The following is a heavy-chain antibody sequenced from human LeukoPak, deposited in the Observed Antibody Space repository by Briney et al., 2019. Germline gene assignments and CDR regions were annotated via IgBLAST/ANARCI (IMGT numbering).Heavy chain of an antibody. J-gene: IGHJ5*02. CDR3: ARALAVAGTFNWFDP. CDR2: ISSSSSYI. V-gene: IGHV3-21*01. Sequence: GGSLRLSCAASGFTFSSYSMNWVRQALGKGLEWVSSISSSSSYIYYADSVKGRFTISRDNAKNSLYLQMNSLRAEDTAVYYCARALAVAGTFNWFDPWGQGTLVTVSS. CDR1: GFTFSSYS. D-gene: IGHD6-19*01.